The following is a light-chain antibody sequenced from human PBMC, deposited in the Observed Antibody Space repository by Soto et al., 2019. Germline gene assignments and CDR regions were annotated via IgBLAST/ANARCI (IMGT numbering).Light chain of an antibody. J-gene: IGLJ3*02. CDR2: DVT. Sequence: QSALSRSVSGSPGQSVTLSCTGATTDVGSSDYVSWYQQHPGKAPRLLIYDVTKRPAGVPTRFSGSKSDTTASLAISGLQTEDEAVYFCCSVAGPSSMFDGGTQLTVL. CDR1: TTDVGSSDY. V-gene: IGLV2-11*01. CDR3: CSVAGPSSM.